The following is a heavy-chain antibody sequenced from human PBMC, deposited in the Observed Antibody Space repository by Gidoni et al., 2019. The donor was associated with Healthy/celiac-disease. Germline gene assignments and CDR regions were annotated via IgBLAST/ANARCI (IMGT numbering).Heavy chain of an antibody. CDR1: GFTFSSYS. Sequence: EVQLVESGGGLVKPGGSLRLSCAASGFTFSSYSMNWVRQAPGKGLEWVSSISSSSSYIYYADSVKGRFTISRDNAKNSLYLQMNSLRAEDTAVYYCASQWLATHYPMDVWGQGTTVTVSS. CDR2: ISSSSSYI. V-gene: IGHV3-21*01. D-gene: IGHD6-19*01. J-gene: IGHJ6*02. CDR3: ASQWLATHYPMDV.